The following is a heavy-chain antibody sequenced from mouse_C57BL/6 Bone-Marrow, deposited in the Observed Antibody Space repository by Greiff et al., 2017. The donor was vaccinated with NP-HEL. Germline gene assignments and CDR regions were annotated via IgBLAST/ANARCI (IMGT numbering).Heavy chain of an antibody. Sequence: EVKLMESGGDLVKPGGSLKLSCAASGFTFSSYGMSWVRQTPDKRLEWVATISSGGSYTYYPDSVKGRFTISRDSAKNTLYLQMSSLTSEDTAMYYCARHYYSNYFDYWGQGTTLTVSS. D-gene: IGHD2-5*01. CDR2: ISSGGSYT. CDR3: ARHYYSNYFDY. J-gene: IGHJ2*01. V-gene: IGHV5-6*01. CDR1: GFTFSSYG.